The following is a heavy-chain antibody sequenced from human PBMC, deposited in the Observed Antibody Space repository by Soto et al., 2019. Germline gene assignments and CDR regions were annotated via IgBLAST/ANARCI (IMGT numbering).Heavy chain of an antibody. J-gene: IGHJ3*02. D-gene: IGHD5-12*01. CDR2: ISSSSRYI. Sequence: PGGSLRLSCAASGFTFSDYSMTWVRQAPGKGPEWVSSISSSSRYIYYSDSLKGRFTISRDNAKNSLYLQMNSLRAEDTAVYYCARDLVATTPQGDAFDIWGQGTMVTVSS. V-gene: IGHV3-21*01. CDR3: ARDLVATTPQGDAFDI. CDR1: GFTFSDYS.